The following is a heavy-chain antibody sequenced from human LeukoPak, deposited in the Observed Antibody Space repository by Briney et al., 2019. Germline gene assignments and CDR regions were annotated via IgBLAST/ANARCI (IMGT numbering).Heavy chain of an antibody. V-gene: IGHV3-7*01. D-gene: IGHD3-9*01. Sequence: GGSLRLSCAASGFTFSSYWMSWVRQAPGKGLEWVASIKQDGSEEYCVDSVKGRFTISRDNAKNSLYLQMNSLRAEDTAVYYCARFARYYDILTGYYLFDYWGQGTLDTVSS. CDR2: IKQDGSEE. J-gene: IGHJ4*02. CDR1: GFTFSSYW. CDR3: ARFARYYDILTGYYLFDY.